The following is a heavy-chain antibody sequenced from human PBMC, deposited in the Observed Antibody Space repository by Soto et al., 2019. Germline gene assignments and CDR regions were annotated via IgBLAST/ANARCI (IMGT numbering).Heavy chain of an antibody. Sequence: EVQLVESGGGLVQPGRSLRLSCTASGFTFGDYAMSWFRQAPGKGLEWVGFIRSKAYGGTTEYAASVKGRFTISRDDSKSIAYLQMNSLKTEDTAVYYCTGSGKRVYFQHWGQGTLVTVSS. CDR1: GFTFGDYA. J-gene: IGHJ1*01. V-gene: IGHV3-49*03. CDR2: IRSKAYGGTT. CDR3: TGSGKRVYFQH. D-gene: IGHD6-19*01.